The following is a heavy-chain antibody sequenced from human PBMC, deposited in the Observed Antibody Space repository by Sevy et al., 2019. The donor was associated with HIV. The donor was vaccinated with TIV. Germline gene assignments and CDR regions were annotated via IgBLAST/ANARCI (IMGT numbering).Heavy chain of an antibody. CDR1: GFRFSDYG. Sequence: GGSLRLSCAASGFRFSDYGMHWVRQAPGKGLEWVSLIRFDGSMKYIADSVKGRFTISRDKVKDTLYLQMNSLRPEDTAVYYCAKDHYDYRTGYYGYYGMDVSGQWTTVTVSS. D-gene: IGHD3-3*01. J-gene: IGHJ6*02. CDR2: IRFDGSMK. V-gene: IGHV3-30*02. CDR3: AKDHYDYRTGYYGYYGMDV.